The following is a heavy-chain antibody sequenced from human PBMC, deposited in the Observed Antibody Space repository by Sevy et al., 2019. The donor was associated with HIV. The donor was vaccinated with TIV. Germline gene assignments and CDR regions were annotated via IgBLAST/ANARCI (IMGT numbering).Heavy chain of an antibody. CDR1: GGSISLYY. J-gene: IGHJ4*02. CDR3: AREAKLGAPLGY. Sequence: SETLSLTCTVSGGSISLYYWSWIRQPAGKGLEWIGHIYGSGSTSYNPSLKSRVTMPVDTSQNQISLKLTSVTAADTAVYYCAREAKLGAPLGYWGQGTLVTVSS. CDR2: IYGSGST. V-gene: IGHV4-4*07. D-gene: IGHD3-16*01.